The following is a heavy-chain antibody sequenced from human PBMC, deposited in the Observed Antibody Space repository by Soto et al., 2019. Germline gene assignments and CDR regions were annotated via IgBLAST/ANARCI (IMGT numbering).Heavy chain of an antibody. J-gene: IGHJ5*02. CDR3: ARGITDPHAYKP. Sequence: QVQLVQSGADVKKPGASVKISCEASGYTFTSYKMYWVRQAPGQGLELMGIINPGGGTTSYAQKFQGRVTLTRDTSTTTVYMELSSLRSEDTAVYYCARGITDPHAYKPWGQGTLVTVSS. CDR2: INPGGGTT. CDR1: GYTFTSYK. D-gene: IGHD1-1*01. V-gene: IGHV1-46*01.